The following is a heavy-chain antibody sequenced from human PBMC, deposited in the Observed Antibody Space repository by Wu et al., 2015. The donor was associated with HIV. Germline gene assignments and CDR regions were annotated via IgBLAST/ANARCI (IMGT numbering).Heavy chain of an antibody. Sequence: QVQLVQSGAEMKKPGSAVKVSCKAPGGTFRRNGINWVRQAPGQGLEWMGGIIPIHATANYAQNFQGRVTITTDESTTTAYMELSSLRSEDTAVYYCARGWGSSSPAEYFQHWGQGTLVTVSS. CDR2: IIPIHATA. J-gene: IGHJ1*01. D-gene: IGHD6-6*01. V-gene: IGHV1-69*05. CDR1: GGTFRRNG. CDR3: ARGWGSSSPAEYFQH.